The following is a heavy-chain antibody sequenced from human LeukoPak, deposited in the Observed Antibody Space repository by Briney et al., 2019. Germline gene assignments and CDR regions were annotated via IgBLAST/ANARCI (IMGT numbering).Heavy chain of an antibody. D-gene: IGHD3-10*01. CDR2: IKRKTEGGTT. J-gene: IGHJ4*02. Sequence: PGGSLRLSCAAYGFTFSDAWMNWVRQAPGKGLEWVGRIKRKTEGGTTDYVAPVKGRFIISRDDSKNTLYLQMNSLKTEDTAFYYCTTGNFGPYWGQGTLVTVSS. CDR1: GFTFSDAW. V-gene: IGHV3-15*07. CDR3: TTGNFGPY.